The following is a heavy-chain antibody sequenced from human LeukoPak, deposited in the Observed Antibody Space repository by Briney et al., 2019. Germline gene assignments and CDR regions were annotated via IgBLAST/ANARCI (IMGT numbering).Heavy chain of an antibody. Sequence: GSLRLSCAASGFTFSSYWMHWVRQAPGKGLVWVSRINSDGSSTSYADSVKGRFTISRDNAKNTLYLQMNSLRAEDTAVYYCARSSLYYGMDVWGQGTTVTVSS. CDR3: ARSSLYYGMDV. CDR1: GFTFSSYW. J-gene: IGHJ6*02. CDR2: INSDGSST. V-gene: IGHV3-74*01.